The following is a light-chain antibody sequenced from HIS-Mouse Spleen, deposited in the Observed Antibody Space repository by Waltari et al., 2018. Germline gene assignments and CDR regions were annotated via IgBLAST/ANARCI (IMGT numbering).Light chain of an antibody. V-gene: IGLV3-10*01. CDR3: QVWDSSSDHPV. CDR1: ALPKTY. Sequence: SYELTQPPSVSVSPGQTARITCSGDALPKTYAYWYQQKSGQAPVLVIYEDSKRPSGIPERFSGSNSGNTATLTISRVEAGDEADYYCQVWDSSSDHPVFGGGTKLTVL. J-gene: IGLJ2*01. CDR2: EDS.